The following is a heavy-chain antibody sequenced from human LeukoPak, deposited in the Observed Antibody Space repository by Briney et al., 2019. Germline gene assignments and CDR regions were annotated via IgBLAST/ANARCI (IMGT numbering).Heavy chain of an antibody. Sequence: SETLSLTCTVSGGSISSYYWSWIRQPAGKGLGWIGRIYTSGSTNYNPSLKSRVTMSVDTSKNQFSLELSSVTAADTAVYYCAREEPYYYEYYGMDVWGQGTTVTVSS. D-gene: IGHD1-14*01. CDR3: AREEPYYYEYYGMDV. J-gene: IGHJ6*02. V-gene: IGHV4-4*07. CDR2: IYTSGST. CDR1: GGSISSYY.